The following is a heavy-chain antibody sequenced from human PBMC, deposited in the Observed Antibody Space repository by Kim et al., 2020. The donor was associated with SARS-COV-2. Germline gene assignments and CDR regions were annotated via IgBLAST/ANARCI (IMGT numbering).Heavy chain of an antibody. Sequence: GGSLRLSCATSGFTFGNYGMHWVRQAPGKGLEWVSGIWYDGTHEDYVASVKGRFTISRDNSKDRLYVQMNSLRVEDTAIYYCVRDPRTFSGYFDRWGQGTLVPVSS. D-gene: IGHD3-9*01. CDR2: IWYDGTHE. CDR1: GFTFGNYG. V-gene: IGHV3-33*01. CDR3: VRDPRTFSGYFDR. J-gene: IGHJ1*01.